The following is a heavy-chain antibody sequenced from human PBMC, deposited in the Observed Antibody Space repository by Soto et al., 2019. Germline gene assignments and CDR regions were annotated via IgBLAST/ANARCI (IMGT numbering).Heavy chain of an antibody. Sequence: EVQLVESGGGLVQPGGSLRLSCAASGFSVSNLYTTWVRQAPGKGLEWVSVISSGDSTYYADSVKGRFTISRDNSKNTLYLEMNSLRAGDTAVYYCARDTFGGAYDFWHGGQGTLVTVSS. CDR2: ISSGDST. CDR3: ARDTFGGAYDFWH. J-gene: IGHJ4*02. D-gene: IGHD3-3*01. V-gene: IGHV3-66*01. CDR1: GFSVSNLY.